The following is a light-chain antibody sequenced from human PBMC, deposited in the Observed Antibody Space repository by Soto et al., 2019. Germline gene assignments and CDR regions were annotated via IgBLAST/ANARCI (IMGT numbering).Light chain of an antibody. CDR2: GAS. CDR3: PQYTFLPHT. CDR1: QAINNN. J-gene: IGKJ2*01. V-gene: IGKV3-15*01. Sequence: TKAPAQLSVPPRATATPSRRASQAINNNVAWYQLKDGQVPRLLIYGASTRAADVPARFSGGGSGTEFTLTISSLQSEDVAEYQCPQYTFLPHTFGEGTMLEIK.